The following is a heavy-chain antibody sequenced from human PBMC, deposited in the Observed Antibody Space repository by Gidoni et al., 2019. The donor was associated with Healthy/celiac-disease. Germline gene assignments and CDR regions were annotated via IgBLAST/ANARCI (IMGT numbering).Heavy chain of an antibody. J-gene: IGHJ4*02. CDR3: ARDPGWF. CDR1: GFTFSSYG. D-gene: IGHD6-19*01. Sequence: QVQLVESGGGVVQPGRSLRLSWSASGFTFSSYGMHWVRQAPGKGLGWVAVIWYDGSNKYYADSVKGRFTISRDNSKNTLYLQMNSLRAEDTAVYYCARDPGWFWGQGTLVTVSS. CDR2: IWYDGSNK. V-gene: IGHV3-33*01.